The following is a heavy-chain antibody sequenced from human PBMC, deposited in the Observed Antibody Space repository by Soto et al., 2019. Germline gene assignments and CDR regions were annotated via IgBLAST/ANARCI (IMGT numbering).Heavy chain of an antibody. CDR3: AHYRSGRAFDI. J-gene: IGHJ3*02. Sequence: QVQLQESGPGLVKPSQTLSLTCTVSGGSISSGDYYWSWIRQPPGKGLEWIGYIYYSGSTYYNPSLKSRVTISVGTSTNPFSLKLSSVTAADTAVYYCAHYRSGRAFDIWGQGTMVTVSS. V-gene: IGHV4-30-4*01. D-gene: IGHD3-3*01. CDR1: GGSISSGDYY. CDR2: IYYSGST.